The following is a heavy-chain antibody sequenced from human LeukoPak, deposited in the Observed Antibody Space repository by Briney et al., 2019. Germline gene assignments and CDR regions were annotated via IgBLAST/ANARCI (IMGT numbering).Heavy chain of an antibody. CDR2: ILSKTSGGTT. CDR1: GFSFSNAW. D-gene: IGHD3-10*01. J-gene: IGHJ5*02. CDR3: ADYYASGSYPP. Sequence: GGSLRLSCAASGFSFSNAWMNWVRQAPGKGLEWVGRILSKTSGGTTDYATPVKGRFTISRDDSKNMLYLHMNSLQIEDTAVYYCADYYASGSYPPWGQGTLVTVSS. V-gene: IGHV3-15*07.